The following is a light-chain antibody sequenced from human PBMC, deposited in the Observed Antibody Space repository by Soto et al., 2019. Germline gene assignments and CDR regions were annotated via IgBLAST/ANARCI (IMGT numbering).Light chain of an antibody. CDR1: SSNIGGNS. CDR3: GSWDSSLSAYV. CDR2: DDN. Sequence: VLAQPPSVSAAPGQKVTISCSGSSSNIGGNSVSWYQQPPGTAPKLLIYDDNKRPSGIPDRFSGSKSGTSATLGITGFQTGDEADYYCGSWDSSLSAYVFGTGTKV. J-gene: IGLJ1*01. V-gene: IGLV1-51*01.